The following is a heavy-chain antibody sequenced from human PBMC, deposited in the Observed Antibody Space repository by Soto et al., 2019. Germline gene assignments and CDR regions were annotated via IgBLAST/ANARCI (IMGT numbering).Heavy chain of an antibody. CDR3: VYGYSSGWYYFDY. D-gene: IGHD6-19*01. J-gene: IGHJ4*02. CDR1: GFTFSSYA. V-gene: IGHV3-30*04. CDR2: ISYDGSNK. Sequence: GGSLRLSCAASGFTFSSYAMHWVRQAPGKGLEWVAVISYDGSNKYYADSVKGRFTISRDNSKNTLYLQMNSLRAEDTAVYYSVYGYSSGWYYFDYWGQGTLVTVSS.